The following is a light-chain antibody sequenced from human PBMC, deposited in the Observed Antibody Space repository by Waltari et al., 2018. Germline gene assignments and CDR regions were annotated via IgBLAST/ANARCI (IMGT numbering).Light chain of an antibody. CDR3: QVWHSSTNVI. J-gene: IGLJ2*01. CDR1: NIGGTS. Sequence: SYDLTQQPSVSVAPGETARLTCGGDNIGGTSVHWYQQKPGQAPVVIIYYNTDRPSGIPERFSGSNSANTATLIISRVEAGDEADYFCQVWHSSTNVIFGGGTKLTVV. V-gene: IGLV3-21*04. CDR2: YNT.